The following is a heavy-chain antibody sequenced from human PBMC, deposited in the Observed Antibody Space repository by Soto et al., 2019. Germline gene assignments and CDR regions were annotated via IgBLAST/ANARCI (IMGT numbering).Heavy chain of an antibody. D-gene: IGHD5-12*01. V-gene: IGHV3-30*18. CDR1: GFTFSSYG. CDR2: ISYDGSNK. J-gene: IGHJ4*02. Sequence: QVQLVESGGGVVQPGRSLRLSCAASGFTFSSYGMHWVRQAPGKGLEWVAVISYDGSNKYYADSVKGRFTISRDNSKNTLYLQMNSLRAEDTAVYYCAKEWLHCLDYLGQGTLVTVSS. CDR3: AKEWLHCLDY.